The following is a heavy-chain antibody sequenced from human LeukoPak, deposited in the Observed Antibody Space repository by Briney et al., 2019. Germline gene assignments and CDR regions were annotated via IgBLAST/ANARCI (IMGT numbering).Heavy chain of an antibody. J-gene: IGHJ4*02. CDR3: ARGASTFDY. V-gene: IGHV4-59*08. CDR1: GGSISSYY. Sequence: LETLSLTRTVSGGSISSYYWSWIRQPPGKGLEWIGYIYYSGSTNYNPSLKTRLTISVDTSKNHFSLKLSSVTAADTAIYYCARGASTFDYWGQGTLVTVSS. CDR2: IYYSGST.